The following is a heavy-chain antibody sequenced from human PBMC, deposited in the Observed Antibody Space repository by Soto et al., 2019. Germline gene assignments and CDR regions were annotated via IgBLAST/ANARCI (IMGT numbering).Heavy chain of an antibody. Sequence: QVQLQESGPGLVKPSQTLSLTCTVSGGSISSGGYYWSWIRQHPGKGLEWIGYIYYSGSTYYNPSLKSRVTISVDTSKNQCSLKLSSVTAADTAVYYCARSDYSNWWYFDYWGQGTLVTVSS. CDR3: ARSDYSNWWYFDY. J-gene: IGHJ4*02. CDR2: IYYSGST. V-gene: IGHV4-31*03. CDR1: GGSISSGGYY. D-gene: IGHD4-4*01.